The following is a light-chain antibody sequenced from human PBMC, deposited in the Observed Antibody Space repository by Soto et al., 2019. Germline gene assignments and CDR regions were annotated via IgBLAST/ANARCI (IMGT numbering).Light chain of an antibody. CDR1: QTISSW. V-gene: IGKV1-5*03. Sequence: DIQMTQSPSTLSGSVGDRVTITCRASQTISSWLAWYQQKPGKAPKLLIYKASTLKSGVPSRFSGSGSGTEFTLTISSLQPDDFATYYCQQYSSYPLTFGGGTKVDI. CDR3: QQYSSYPLT. J-gene: IGKJ4*01. CDR2: KAS.